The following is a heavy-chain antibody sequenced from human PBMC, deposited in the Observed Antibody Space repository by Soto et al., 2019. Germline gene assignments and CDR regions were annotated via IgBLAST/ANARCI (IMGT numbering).Heavy chain of an antibody. Sequence: QVQLVQSGAEVKKPGASVKVSCKASGYTFTGYYMHWVRQAPGQGLEWMGWINPNSGGTNYAQKFQGRVTMTGDTSISPAYMELSRLRSDDTAVYYCARADIGYCSDGSCRNWFDPWGQGTLVTVSS. CDR3: ARADIGYCSDGSCRNWFDP. CDR2: INPNSGGT. D-gene: IGHD2-15*01. CDR1: GYTFTGYY. V-gene: IGHV1-2*02. J-gene: IGHJ5*02.